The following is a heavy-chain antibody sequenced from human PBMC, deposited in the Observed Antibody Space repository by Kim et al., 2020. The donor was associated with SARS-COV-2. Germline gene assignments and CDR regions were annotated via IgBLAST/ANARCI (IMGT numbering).Heavy chain of an antibody. V-gene: IGHV3-21*01. J-gene: IGHJ4*02. CDR3: ARVEDGRKTDY. Sequence: YYPDSVKGRFTISSNNAKNSRLLQLNSLRAEDTAVYYCARVEDGRKTDYWGQGTLVTVSS.